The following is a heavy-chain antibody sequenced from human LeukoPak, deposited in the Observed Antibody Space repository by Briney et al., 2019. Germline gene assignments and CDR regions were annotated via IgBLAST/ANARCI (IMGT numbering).Heavy chain of an antibody. CDR3: SRGRASYDFWSASDD. Sequence: SETLSLTCTVCGGSVSSYSWSWIRQHPGKGLELIGYISYSGSTNYNPSLKSRVTISVDTSKNQFSLRVTSVTAADTAVYYCSRGRASYDFWSASDDWGQGTLVTVSS. V-gene: IGHV4-59*02. D-gene: IGHD3-3*01. CDR2: ISYSGST. CDR1: GGSVSSYS. J-gene: IGHJ4*02.